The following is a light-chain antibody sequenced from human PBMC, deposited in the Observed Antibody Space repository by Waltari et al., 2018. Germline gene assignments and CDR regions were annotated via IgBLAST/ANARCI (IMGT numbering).Light chain of an antibody. CDR2: DVS. CDR3: FSYAGRNTYV. V-gene: IGLV2-11*01. CDR1: NSDVGAYNL. J-gene: IGLJ1*01. Sequence: QSALTQPRSVSGSPGQSFTISCPGTNSDVGAYNLVSWYQHHPGKAPKLMIYDVSKRPSGVPDRFSGSKSGNTASLTISGLQAEDEADYHCFSYAGRNTYVFGTGTKVTVL.